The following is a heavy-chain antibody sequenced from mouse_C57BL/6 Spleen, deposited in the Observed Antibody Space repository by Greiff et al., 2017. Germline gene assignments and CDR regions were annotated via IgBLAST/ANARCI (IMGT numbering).Heavy chain of an antibody. CDR2: INSDGGST. CDR3: ARHYYYGSSYWYFDV. CDR1: EYEFPSHD. D-gene: IGHD1-1*01. V-gene: IGHV5-2*01. Sequence: DVMLVESGGGLVQPGESLKLSCESNEYEFPSHDMSWVRKTPEKRLELVAAINSDGGSTYYPDTMERRFIISRDNTKKTLYLQMSSLRSEDTALYYCARHYYYGSSYWYFDVWGTGTTVTVSS. J-gene: IGHJ1*03.